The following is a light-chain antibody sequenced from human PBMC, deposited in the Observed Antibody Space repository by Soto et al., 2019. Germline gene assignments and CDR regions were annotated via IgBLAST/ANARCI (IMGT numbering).Light chain of an antibody. CDR2: GAS. V-gene: IGKV3D-20*02. J-gene: IGKJ4*01. CDR3: QQRSNWPLT. CDR1: QSVSSSY. Sequence: EIVLTQSPCTLSFSPGERATLSCRASQSVSSSYLAWYQQKPGQAPRLLIYGASSRATGIPDRFSGSGSGTDFTLTISRLEPEDFAVYYCQQRSNWPLTFGGGTKVDIK.